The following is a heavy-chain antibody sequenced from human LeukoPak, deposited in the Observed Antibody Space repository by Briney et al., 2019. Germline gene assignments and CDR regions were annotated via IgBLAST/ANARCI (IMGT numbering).Heavy chain of an antibody. CDR2: ISRNSNYI. D-gene: IGHD6-13*01. V-gene: IGHV3-21*01. CDR1: GFTFSSYI. J-gene: IGHJ4*02. CDR3: ARDPHSNSWVDY. Sequence: PGGSLRLSYAASGFTFSSYIINWVRQAPGKGLEWVSSISRNSNYIYYADSVKGRFTISRDNAKNSLYLQMNSLRAEDTAVYYCARDPHSNSWVDYWGQGTLVTVSS.